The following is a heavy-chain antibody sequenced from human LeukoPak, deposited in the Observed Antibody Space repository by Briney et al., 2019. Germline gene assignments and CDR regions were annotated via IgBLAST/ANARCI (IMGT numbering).Heavy chain of an antibody. D-gene: IGHD5-12*01. CDR3: ARGASSGYDLYWYFDL. J-gene: IGHJ2*01. Sequence: PSETLSLTCTVSGGSISSYYWNWIRQPAGKGLEWIGRIYTSGSTNYNPSLKSRVTMSVDTSKNQFSLKLSSVTAADTAVYYCARGASSGYDLYWYFDLWGRGTLVTVSS. CDR2: IYTSGST. CDR1: GGSISSYY. V-gene: IGHV4-4*07.